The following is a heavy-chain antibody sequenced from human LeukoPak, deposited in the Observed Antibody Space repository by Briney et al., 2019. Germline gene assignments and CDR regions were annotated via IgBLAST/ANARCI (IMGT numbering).Heavy chain of an antibody. CDR1: GGSVSSGSYY. CDR3: ARGYYYDSSGRLSY. V-gene: IGHV4-61*01. Sequence: SETLSLTCTVSGGSVSSGSYYWSWIRQPPGKGLEWIGYIYYSGSTNYNPSLKSRVAISVDTSKNQFSLKLSSVTAADTAVYYCARGYYYDSSGRLSYWGQGTLVTVSS. CDR2: IYYSGST. D-gene: IGHD3-22*01. J-gene: IGHJ4*02.